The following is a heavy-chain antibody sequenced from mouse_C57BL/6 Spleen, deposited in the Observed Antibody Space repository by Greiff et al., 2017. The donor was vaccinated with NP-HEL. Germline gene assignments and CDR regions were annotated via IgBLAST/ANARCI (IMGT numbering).Heavy chain of an antibody. CDR1: GYTFTSYW. CDR3: ARGGQLRPAWFAY. V-gene: IGHV1-53*01. Sequence: QLQQPGTELVKPGASVKLSCKASGYTFTSYWMHWVKQRPGQGLEWIGNINPSNGGTNYNEKFKSKATLTVDKSSSTAYMQLSSLTSEDSAVYYCARGGQLRPAWFAYWGQGTLVTVSA. J-gene: IGHJ3*01. D-gene: IGHD3-2*02. CDR2: INPSNGGT.